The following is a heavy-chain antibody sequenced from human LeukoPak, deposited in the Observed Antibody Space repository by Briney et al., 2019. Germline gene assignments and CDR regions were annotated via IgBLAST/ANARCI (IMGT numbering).Heavy chain of an antibody. CDR2: IFHSGNT. Sequence: SETLSLTCTVSGYSISSGYYWGWIRQPPGQGLEWIGSIFHSGNTYYNPSLKSRVTISVDPSKNQFSLKLSSVTAADTAVYYCARLYGNNYVAYWGQGTLVTVSS. V-gene: IGHV4-38-2*02. CDR3: ARLYGNNYVAY. CDR1: GYSISSGYY. J-gene: IGHJ4*02. D-gene: IGHD5-18*01.